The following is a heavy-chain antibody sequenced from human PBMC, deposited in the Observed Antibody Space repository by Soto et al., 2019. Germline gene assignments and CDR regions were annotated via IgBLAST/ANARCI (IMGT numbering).Heavy chain of an antibody. Sequence: QLQLQESGPGLVKPSETLSLTCTVSGGSISSSSYYWGWIRQPPGKGLEWIGSIYYSGSTYYNPSLKSRVTISVDTSKNQFSLKLSSVTAADTAVYYRAGSGSYYGEEDWFDPWGQGTLVTVSS. D-gene: IGHD1-26*01. CDR2: IYYSGST. CDR3: AGSGSYYGEEDWFDP. V-gene: IGHV4-39*01. J-gene: IGHJ5*02. CDR1: GGSISSSSYY.